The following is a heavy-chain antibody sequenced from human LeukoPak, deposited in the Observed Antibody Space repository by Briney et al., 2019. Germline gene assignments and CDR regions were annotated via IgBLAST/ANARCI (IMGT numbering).Heavy chain of an antibody. V-gene: IGHV2-5*01. J-gene: IGHJ3*02. CDR2: IYWNDDN. CDR3: AHRHTAVAGGAFNI. D-gene: IGHD6-19*01. Sequence: SGPTLLKPTQTLTLNFTFSGFSLSTSGVGVGWIRQPPGKALEWLSLIYWNDDNRYSPSLKSRLTITKDTSKNQVVLTMTNMDPVDTATYYCAHRHTAVAGGAFNIWGQGTMVTVSS. CDR1: GFSLSTSGVG.